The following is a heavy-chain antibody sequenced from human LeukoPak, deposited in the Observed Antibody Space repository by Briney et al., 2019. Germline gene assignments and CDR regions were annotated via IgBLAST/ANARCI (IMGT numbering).Heavy chain of an antibody. CDR2: IYYSGST. Sequence: SETLSLTCTVSGGSISSSSYYRGWIRQPPGKGLEWIGSIYYSGSTYYNPSLKSRVTISVDTSKNQFSLKLSSVTAADTAVYYCANLPIYSQWLSYDYWGQGTLVTVSS. CDR1: GGSISSSSYY. J-gene: IGHJ4*02. CDR3: ANLPIYSQWLSYDY. V-gene: IGHV4-39*07. D-gene: IGHD6-19*01.